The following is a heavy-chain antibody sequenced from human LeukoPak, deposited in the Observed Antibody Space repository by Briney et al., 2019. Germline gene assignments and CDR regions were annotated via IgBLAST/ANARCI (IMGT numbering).Heavy chain of an antibody. CDR2: IYYSGST. CDR1: GGSISSYY. CDR3: ARHKRAARLYYFDY. D-gene: IGHD6-6*01. Sequence: SETLSLTCTVSGGSISSYYWSWIRQPPGKGLEWIGYIYYSGSTNYNPSLKSRVTISVDTSKNQFSLKLSSVTAADTAVYYCARHKRAARLYYFDYWGQGTLVTVSS. J-gene: IGHJ4*02. V-gene: IGHV4-59*08.